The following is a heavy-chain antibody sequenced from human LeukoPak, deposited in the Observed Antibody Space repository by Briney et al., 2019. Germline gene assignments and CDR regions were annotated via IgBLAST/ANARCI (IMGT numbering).Heavy chain of an antibody. CDR2: IYYSGST. CDR3: ARQTGSGLFILP. CDR1: GGSISSGSYF. D-gene: IGHD3/OR15-3a*01. V-gene: IGHV4-61*01. J-gene: IGHJ4*02. Sequence: SETLSLTCTVSGGSISSGSYFWSWIRQPPGKGLEWIGYIYYSGSTNYNPSLKSRVTISVDTSKNQFSLKLSSVTAADTAVYYCARQTGSGLFILPGGQGTLVTVSS.